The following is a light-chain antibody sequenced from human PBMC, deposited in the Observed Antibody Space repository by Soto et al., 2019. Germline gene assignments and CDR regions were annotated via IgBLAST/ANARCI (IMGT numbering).Light chain of an antibody. J-gene: IGKJ5*01. CDR1: QSVSSN. CDR2: GAS. Sequence: EVVMTQSPATLSVSPGERATLSCRASQSVSSNLAWYQQKPGQAPRLLIYGASTRATGIPARFSGSGSGTEFTLTISSLQSEDFAVYYCQQRSNWPITFGQRTRLE. V-gene: IGKV3-15*01. CDR3: QQRSNWPIT.